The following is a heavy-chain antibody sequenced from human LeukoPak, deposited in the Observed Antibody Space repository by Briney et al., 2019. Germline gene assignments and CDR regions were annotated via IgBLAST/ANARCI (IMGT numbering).Heavy chain of an antibody. Sequence: GRSLRLSCEASGITFSSYGIHWVRQAPGKGLEWVAVIWADGSNKYYADSVKGRFIISGDNSKNTLWLQMNSLRAEDTAVYYCASAAGAFDSWGQGTMVTVSS. CDR1: GITFSSYG. CDR3: ASAAGAFDS. CDR2: IWADGSNK. V-gene: IGHV3-33*01. D-gene: IGHD6-13*01. J-gene: IGHJ3*01.